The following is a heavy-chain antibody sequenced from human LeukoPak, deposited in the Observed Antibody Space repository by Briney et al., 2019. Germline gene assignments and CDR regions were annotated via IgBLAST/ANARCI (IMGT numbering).Heavy chain of an antibody. CDR1: GCTFSTYA. CDR3: AKVSGYTSGWYVDFDC. Sequence: GGSLRLSCAASGCTFSTYAMSWVRQAPGKGLEWVSGINGGGGSTYYADSVKGRFTISRDNSKNTLYLQMSRLRAEDTVVYYCAKVSGYTSGWYVDFDCWGQGSLVTVSS. CDR2: INGGGGST. D-gene: IGHD6-19*01. J-gene: IGHJ4*02. V-gene: IGHV3-23*01.